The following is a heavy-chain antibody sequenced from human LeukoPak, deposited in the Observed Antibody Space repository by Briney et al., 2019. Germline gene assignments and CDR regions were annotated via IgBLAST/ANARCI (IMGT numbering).Heavy chain of an antibody. V-gene: IGHV3-30*18. D-gene: IGHD3-16*01. CDR1: GFTSSSYG. Sequence: PGGSLRLSCAASGFTSSSYGIHWVRQAPGKGLEWVAVISYDGTNQYYADSVKGRFTISRDNSKNTLYLQMNRLKAEDTAVYYCAKDKGGGYGNDAFDIWGRGTMVIVSS. CDR3: AKDKGGGYGNDAFDI. J-gene: IGHJ3*02. CDR2: ISYDGTNQ.